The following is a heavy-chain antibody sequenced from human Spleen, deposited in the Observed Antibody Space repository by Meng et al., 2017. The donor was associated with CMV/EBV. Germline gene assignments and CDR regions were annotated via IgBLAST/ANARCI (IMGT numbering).Heavy chain of an antibody. Sequence: CAVYGGSFSGYYWSWIRQPPGKGLEWIGEINHSGSTNYNPSLKSRVTISVDTSKNQFSLKLSSVTAADTAVYYCARTYGSGSYYLDYWGQGTLVTVSS. CDR2: INHSGST. J-gene: IGHJ4*02. D-gene: IGHD3-10*01. CDR3: ARTYGSGSYYLDY. CDR1: GGSFSGYY. V-gene: IGHV4-34*01.